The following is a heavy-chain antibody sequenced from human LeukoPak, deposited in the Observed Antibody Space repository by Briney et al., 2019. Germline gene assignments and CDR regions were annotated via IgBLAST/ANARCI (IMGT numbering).Heavy chain of an antibody. J-gene: IGHJ4*02. D-gene: IGHD5-18*01. CDR3: ARVPTNSYGFGQ. CDR1: GFLVSSCG. CDR2: IWSNGINK. V-gene: IGHV3-33*01. Sequence: PGRSLRLSCAASGFLVSSCGMHWVRQAPGKGLDWVGVIWSNGINKYYADSVKGRFTISRDNAKNTLYLQMNSLTVEDTAVYYCARVPTNSYGFGQWDQGSLVTVSS.